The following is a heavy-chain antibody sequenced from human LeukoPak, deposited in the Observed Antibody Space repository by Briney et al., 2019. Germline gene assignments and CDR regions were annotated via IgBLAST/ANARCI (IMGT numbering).Heavy chain of an antibody. V-gene: IGHV3-21*01. D-gene: IGHD2-2*02. CDR2: ISSSSSYI. CDR3: ARDGFCSSTSCYTFDY. J-gene: IGHJ4*02. Sequence: GGSLRLSCAASGFTFSSYSMNWVRQAPGKGLEWVSSISSSSSYIYYADSVKGRFTISRDNAKNSLYLQMNSLRAEDTAVYYCARDGFCSSTSCYTFDYWGQGTPVTVSS. CDR1: GFTFSSYS.